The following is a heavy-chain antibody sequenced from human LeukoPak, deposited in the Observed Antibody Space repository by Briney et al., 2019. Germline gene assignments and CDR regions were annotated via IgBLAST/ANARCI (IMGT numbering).Heavy chain of an antibody. CDR3: ARRPNSSGWNRWFDP. D-gene: IGHD6-19*01. Sequence: SETLSLTCTVSGGSISSNYWGWIRQPPGKGLEWIGSIYYTGSTYYNPSLKSRVTVYVDTSKNQFSLKLTSVTAADTAVYYRARRPNSSGWNRWFDPWGQGTLVTVSS. J-gene: IGHJ5*02. CDR1: GGSISSNY. CDR2: IYYTGST. V-gene: IGHV4-39*01.